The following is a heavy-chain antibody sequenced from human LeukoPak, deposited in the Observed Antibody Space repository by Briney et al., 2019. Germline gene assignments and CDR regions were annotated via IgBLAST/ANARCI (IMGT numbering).Heavy chain of an antibody. CDR2: INPNTGGT. J-gene: IGHJ4*02. CDR1: GYTFTGYY. V-gene: IGHV1-2*02. D-gene: IGHD2-15*01. Sequence: ASVKVSFKASGYTFTGYYMHWVRQTPGQGLEWMGWINPNTGGTNSAQKFQGRVTMTRDTSISTAYMELSRLRSDDTAVYYCARVLEYCSGGSCYSLSYDSSGFDYWGQGTLVTVSS. CDR3: ARVLEYCSGGSCYSLSYDSSGFDY.